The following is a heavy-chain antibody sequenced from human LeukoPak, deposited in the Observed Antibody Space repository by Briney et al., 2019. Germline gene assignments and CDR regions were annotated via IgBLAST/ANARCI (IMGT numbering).Heavy chain of an antibody. J-gene: IGHJ4*02. D-gene: IGHD3-3*01. Sequence: GGSLRLSCAASGFIFRNYSMSWVRRAPGKGLEWVANIKQDGSETYYVDSVRGRFTISRDNAEKSLYLQMNSLRVEDTAVYYCARDFWGAYRVDYFDYWGQGTLVTVSS. CDR2: IKQDGSET. V-gene: IGHV3-7*01. CDR3: ARDFWGAYRVDYFDY. CDR1: GFIFRNYS.